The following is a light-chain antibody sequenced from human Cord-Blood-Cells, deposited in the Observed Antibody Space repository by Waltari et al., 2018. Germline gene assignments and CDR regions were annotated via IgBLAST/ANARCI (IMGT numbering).Light chain of an antibody. CDR2: TVS. V-gene: IGKV2-30*01. Sequence: DVVMTQSSLTLPVTLGQPASIPFRSSQSLVYSDGNTSVNWFQQRPGQSPRRLIYTVSNRDSGVPDRFSGSGSGTDFTLKISRVEAEDVGVYYCMQGTHWPPDTFGQGTKLEIK. J-gene: IGKJ2*01. CDR3: MQGTHWPPDT. CDR1: QSLVYSDGNTS.